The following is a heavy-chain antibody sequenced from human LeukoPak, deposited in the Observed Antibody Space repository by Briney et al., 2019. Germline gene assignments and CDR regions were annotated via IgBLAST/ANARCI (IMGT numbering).Heavy chain of an antibody. Sequence: PGGSLRLSCAASGFTFSSYAMHWVRQAPGKGLEWVAVISYDGSNKYYADSVKGRFTISRDNSKNTLYLQMNSLRAEDTAVYYCARGRDGYNFLNRGEYYYFDYWGQGTLVTVSS. CDR1: GFTFSSYA. D-gene: IGHD5-24*01. V-gene: IGHV3-30*04. CDR3: ARGRDGYNFLNRGEYYYFDY. CDR2: ISYDGSNK. J-gene: IGHJ4*02.